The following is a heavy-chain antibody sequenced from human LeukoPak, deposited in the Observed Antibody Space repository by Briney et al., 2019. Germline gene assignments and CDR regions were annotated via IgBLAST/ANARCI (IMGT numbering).Heavy chain of an antibody. CDR1: GFTFSSYS. Sequence: GGSLRLSCAASGFTFSSYSMNWARQAPGKGLEGVSSISSSSSYIYYADSVKGRFTISRDNAKNSLYLQMNSLRAEDTAVYYCARDRLDSSGYRSYYFDYWGQGTLVTVSS. CDR3: ARDRLDSSGYRSYYFDY. J-gene: IGHJ4*02. D-gene: IGHD3-22*01. V-gene: IGHV3-21*01. CDR2: ISSSSSYI.